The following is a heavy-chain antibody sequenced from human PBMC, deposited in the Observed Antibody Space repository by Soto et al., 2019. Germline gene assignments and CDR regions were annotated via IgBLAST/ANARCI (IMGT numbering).Heavy chain of an antibody. D-gene: IGHD3-9*01. J-gene: IGHJ6*02. CDR2: ISAYNGNP. Sequence: ASVKDSCKASGYTFTSYGISWVRQAPGQGLEWMGWISAYNGNPNYAQKLQGRVTMTTDTSTSTAYMELRSLRSDDTAVYYCARDYDILTGYYVSMDVWGQGTTVTVS. V-gene: IGHV1-18*01. CDR3: ARDYDILTGYYVSMDV. CDR1: GYTFTSYG.